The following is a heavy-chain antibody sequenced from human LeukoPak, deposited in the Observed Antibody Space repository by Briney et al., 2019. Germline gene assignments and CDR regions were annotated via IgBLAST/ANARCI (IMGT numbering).Heavy chain of an antibody. V-gene: IGHV1-18*01. CDR2: ISPYSGTT. CDR1: GYDFTSFG. CDR3: ARAGSGSGWYFDY. Sequence: ASGKVSCKASGYDFTSFGITWVRRAPGQGLEWMGWISPYSGTTRYAQKFQGRVAMTTDTSTTTAYMELRGLRFNDTAVYYCARAGSGSGWYFDYWGQGTLVIVSS. D-gene: IGHD6-19*01. J-gene: IGHJ4*02.